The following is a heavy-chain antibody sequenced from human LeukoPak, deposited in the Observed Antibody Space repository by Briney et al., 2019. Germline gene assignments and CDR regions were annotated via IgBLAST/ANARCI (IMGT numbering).Heavy chain of an antibody. D-gene: IGHD3-9*01. CDR2: ICNNEDT. CDR1: GGSISTRGYC. Sequence: SETLSLICTVSGGSISTRGYCWGWVRQSPGKGLEWIGSICNNEDTYYIPSLNSRLTISQDTSNNQFSLTLSSVTAADTAIYYCARDKGHFDVDYWGQGILVTVSS. V-gene: IGHV4-39*07. J-gene: IGHJ4*02. CDR3: ARDKGHFDVDY.